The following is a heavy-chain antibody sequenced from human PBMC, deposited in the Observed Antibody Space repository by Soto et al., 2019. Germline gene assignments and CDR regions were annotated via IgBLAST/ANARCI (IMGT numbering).Heavy chain of an antibody. Sequence: PSETLSLTCAVYGGSFSGYYWSWIRQPPGKGLEWIGEINHSGSTNYNPSLKSRVTISVDTSKNQFSLKLSSVTAADTAVYYCARASGWNYNWFDPWGQGTLVTVSS. CDR3: ARASGWNYNWFDP. D-gene: IGHD6-19*01. CDR2: INHSGST. CDR1: GGSFSGYY. V-gene: IGHV4-34*01. J-gene: IGHJ5*02.